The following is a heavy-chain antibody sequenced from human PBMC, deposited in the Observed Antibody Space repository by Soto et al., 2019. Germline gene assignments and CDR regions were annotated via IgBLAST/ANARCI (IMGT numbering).Heavy chain of an antibody. CDR2: IYYSGST. Sequence: LSLTCTVSGGSISSYYWSWIRQPPGKGLEWIGYIYYSGSTNYNPSLKSRVTISVDTSKNQFSLKLSSVTAADTAVYYCAGDPPYSSGWYFYWGQGTLVTVSS. J-gene: IGHJ4*02. CDR1: GGSISSYY. CDR3: AGDPPYSSGWYFY. V-gene: IGHV4-59*01. D-gene: IGHD6-19*01.